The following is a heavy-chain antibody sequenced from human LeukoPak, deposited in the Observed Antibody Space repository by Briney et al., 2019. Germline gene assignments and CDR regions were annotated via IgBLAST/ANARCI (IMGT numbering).Heavy chain of an antibody. Sequence: GGSLRLSCAASGFTFSSHWMHWVRQAPGKGLVWVSRIISDGSSTSYADSVKGRFTISRDNAKNTLYLQMNSLRAEDMALYYCAKDMAYSSSGFDYWGQGTLVTVSS. J-gene: IGHJ4*02. CDR1: GFTFSSHW. CDR3: AKDMAYSSSGFDY. CDR2: IISDGSST. D-gene: IGHD6-6*01. V-gene: IGHV3-74*01.